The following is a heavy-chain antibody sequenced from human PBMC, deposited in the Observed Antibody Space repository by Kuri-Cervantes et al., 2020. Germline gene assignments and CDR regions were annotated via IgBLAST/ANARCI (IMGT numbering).Heavy chain of an antibody. CDR2: INHSGST. V-gene: IGHV4-31*03. J-gene: IGHJ4*02. D-gene: IGHD1-7*01. CDR3: ARGKRYNWNYGGNFDY. Sequence: LRLSCTVSGGSISSGGYYWSWIRQHPGEGLEWIGEINHSGSTNYNPSLKSRVTISVDTSKNQFSLKLSSVTAADTAVYYCARGKRYNWNYGGNFDYWGQGTLVTVSS. CDR1: GGSISSGGYY.